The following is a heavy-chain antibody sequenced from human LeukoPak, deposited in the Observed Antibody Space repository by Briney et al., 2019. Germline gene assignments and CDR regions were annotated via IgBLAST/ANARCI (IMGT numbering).Heavy chain of an antibody. CDR1: GFTFSSYG. J-gene: IGHJ4*02. Sequence: GGSLRLSCAASGFTFSSYGMHWVRQAPGKGLEWVAVIWYDGSNKYYADSVKGRFTISRDNSKNTLYLQMNSLRAVDTAVYYCARGPFDHYDSSGYSGYYFDYWGQGTLVTVSS. D-gene: IGHD3-22*01. CDR3: ARGPFDHYDSSGYSGYYFDY. CDR2: IWYDGSNK. V-gene: IGHV3-33*01.